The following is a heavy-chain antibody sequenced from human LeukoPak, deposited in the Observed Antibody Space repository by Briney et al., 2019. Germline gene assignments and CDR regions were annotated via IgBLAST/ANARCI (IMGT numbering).Heavy chain of an antibody. Sequence: PGGSLRLSCAAFGFTFSSYDMHWVRQATGKGLEWVSAIGTAGDTYYPGSVKGRFTISRENAKNSLYLQMNSLRAEDTAVYYCARAPHDYGDKHYFDYWGQGTLVTVSS. V-gene: IGHV3-13*01. CDR1: GFTFSSYD. J-gene: IGHJ4*02. CDR2: IGTAGDT. D-gene: IGHD4-17*01. CDR3: ARAPHDYGDKHYFDY.